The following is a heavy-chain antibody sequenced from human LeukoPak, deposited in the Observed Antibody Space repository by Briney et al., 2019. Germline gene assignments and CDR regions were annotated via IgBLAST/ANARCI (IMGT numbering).Heavy chain of an antibody. CDR2: IYSSGAT. CDR1: GGSISSGSYY. CDR3: TRDLTQYYDVWSGSHGFDI. D-gene: IGHD3-3*01. Sequence: PSETLSLTCTVSGGSISSGSYYWSWIRQPAGKGLEWIGRIYSSGATNYNPSFKRRATISEDTSKNQFSLKLTSVTAADTAMYYCTRDLTQYYDVWSGSHGFDIWGQGTMVIVSS. J-gene: IGHJ3*02. V-gene: IGHV4-61*02.